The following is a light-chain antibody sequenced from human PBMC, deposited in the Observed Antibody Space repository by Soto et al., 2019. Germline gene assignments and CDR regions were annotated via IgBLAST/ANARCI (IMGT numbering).Light chain of an antibody. J-gene: IGLJ1*01. CDR2: EVT. Sequence: QSALTQPASVSGSPGQSIAISCTGTSSDVGIYNYVSWYQQHPGKVPKLIIYEVTNRPLGVSNRFSGSKSGNTASLIISGLQAEDEADYYCTSYTTGSTRVFGTGTKLTVL. V-gene: IGLV2-14*01. CDR3: TSYTTGSTRV. CDR1: SSDVGIYNY.